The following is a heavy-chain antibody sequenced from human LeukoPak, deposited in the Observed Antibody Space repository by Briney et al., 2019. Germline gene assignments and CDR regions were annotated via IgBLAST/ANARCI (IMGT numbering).Heavy chain of an antibody. J-gene: IGHJ5*02. CDR3: ATVLISGSADMVRGVGHLFDP. Sequence: ASVKVSCTVSGYTLTELSMHWVRQAPGKGLEWMGGFDPEDGETIYAQKFQGRVTMTEDTSTDTAYMELSSLRSEDTAVYYCATVLISGSADMVRGVGHLFDPWGQGTLVTVSS. CDR2: FDPEDGET. D-gene: IGHD3-10*01. V-gene: IGHV1-24*01. CDR1: GYTLTELS.